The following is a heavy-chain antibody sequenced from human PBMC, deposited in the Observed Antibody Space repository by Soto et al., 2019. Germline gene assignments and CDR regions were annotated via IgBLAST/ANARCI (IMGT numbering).Heavy chain of an antibody. J-gene: IGHJ5*02. D-gene: IGHD4-17*01. CDR3: ASYYGDNPTGFAP. CDR2: INHSGST. Sequence: QVQLQQWGAGLLKPSETLSLTCAVYGGSFSGYYWSWIRQPPGKGLEWIGEINHSGSTNYNPSLKSRVTISVDTSKNQFSLKLSSVTAADTAVYYCASYYGDNPTGFAPWGQGTLVTVSS. CDR1: GGSFSGYY. V-gene: IGHV4-34*01.